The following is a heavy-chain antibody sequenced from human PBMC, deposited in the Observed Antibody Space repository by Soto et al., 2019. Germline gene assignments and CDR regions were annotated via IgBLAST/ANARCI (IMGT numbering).Heavy chain of an antibody. D-gene: IGHD6-25*01. V-gene: IGHV3-11*01. CDR2: ISSGGETK. Sequence: GGSLRLSCAASGFTFIDFYMAWIRQSPGKGLEWISSISSGGETKYYADSVKGRFTISRDNTENSLYLQMNSLRADDTAVYFCARDMRLYGMDVWGQGTTVTVSS. CDR1: GFTFIDFY. CDR3: ARDMRLYGMDV. J-gene: IGHJ6*02.